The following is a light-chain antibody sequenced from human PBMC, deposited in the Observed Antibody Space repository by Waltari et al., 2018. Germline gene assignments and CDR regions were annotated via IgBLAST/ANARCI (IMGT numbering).Light chain of an antibody. V-gene: IGKV4-1*01. CDR3: QQYYSTPPT. J-gene: IGKJ1*01. CDR2: WAS. Sequence: DIVMTQSPDSLAVSLVERATINCKSSQSVLYSSNNKNYLAWYQQKPGQPPKLLIYWASTRESGVPDRFSGSGSGTDFTLTISGLQAEDVAVYYCQQYYSTPPTFGQGTKVEIK. CDR1: QSVLYSSNNKNY.